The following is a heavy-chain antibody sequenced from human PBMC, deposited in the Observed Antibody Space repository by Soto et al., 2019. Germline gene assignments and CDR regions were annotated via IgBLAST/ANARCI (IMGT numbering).Heavy chain of an antibody. J-gene: IGHJ6*02. CDR1: GFTFSSYA. CDR2: ISYDGNNK. V-gene: IGHV3-30-3*01. D-gene: IGHD2-15*01. Sequence: QVQLVESGGGVVQPGRSLRLSCAASGFTFSSYAMYWVRQAPGKGLEWVAVISYDGNNKYYADSVKGRFTICRDNSKNTMYLKMNSLRAEDTAVYYCARAECDGGSCYTLVGLRYGMDVWGQGTTVTVSS. CDR3: ARAECDGGSCYTLVGLRYGMDV.